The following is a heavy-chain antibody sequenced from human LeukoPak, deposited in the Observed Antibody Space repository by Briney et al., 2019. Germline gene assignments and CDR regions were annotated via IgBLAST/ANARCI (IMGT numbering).Heavy chain of an antibody. D-gene: IGHD3-22*01. Sequence: ASVKVSCKVSGYTLTELSMPWVRQAPGKGLEWMGGFDPEDGETIYAQKFQGRVTMTEDTSTDTAYMELSSLRSEDTAVYYCATAPNYDWVILHDAFDIWGQGTMLTVSS. CDR1: GYTLTELS. V-gene: IGHV1-24*01. J-gene: IGHJ3*02. CDR2: FDPEDGET. CDR3: ATAPNYDWVILHDAFDI.